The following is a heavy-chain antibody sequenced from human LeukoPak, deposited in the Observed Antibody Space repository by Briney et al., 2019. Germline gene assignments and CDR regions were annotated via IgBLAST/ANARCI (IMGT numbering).Heavy chain of an antibody. V-gene: IGHV1-46*01. CDR1: GYTFTSYY. CDR2: INPSGGST. J-gene: IGHJ6*02. D-gene: IGHD2-2*01. Sequence: EASVKVSCKASGYTFTSYYMHWVRQAPGQGLEWMGIINPSGGSTSYAQKFQGRVTMTRDTSTSTVYMELSSLRSEDTAVYYCARARYCSSTSCHHLNYYYYGMDVWGQGTTVTVSS. CDR3: ARARYCSSTSCHHLNYYYYGMDV.